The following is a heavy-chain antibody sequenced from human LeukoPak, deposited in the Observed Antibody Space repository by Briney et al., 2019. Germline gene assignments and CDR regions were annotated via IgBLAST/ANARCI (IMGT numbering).Heavy chain of an antibody. V-gene: IGHV3-23*01. D-gene: IGHD5-18*01. CDR2: ISGSGGST. Sequence: PGGSLRLSCAAPGFTFSSYAMSWVRQAPGKGLEWVSTISGSGGSTYYADSVKGRFTISRDNSKNTLYLQMNSLRAEDTAVYYCAKDRYSYGYRMADYWGQGTLVTVSS. CDR3: AKDRYSYGYRMADY. CDR1: GFTFSSYA. J-gene: IGHJ4*02.